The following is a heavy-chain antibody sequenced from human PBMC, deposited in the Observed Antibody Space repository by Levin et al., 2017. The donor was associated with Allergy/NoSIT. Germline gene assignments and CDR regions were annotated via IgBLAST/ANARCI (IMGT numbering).Heavy chain of an antibody. CDR3: TTYGRYSAFA. J-gene: IGHJ5*02. D-gene: IGHD5-12*01. CDR1: GLTFSTTW. Sequence: GGSLRLSCATSGLTFSTTWMHWVRQAPGEGLVWVARITGDGSETNYADCVKGRFTVSRDNAENTLYLQMNSLGVDDTAVYYCTTYGRYSAFAWGQGTLVTVSS. V-gene: IGHV3-74*01. CDR2: ITGDGSET.